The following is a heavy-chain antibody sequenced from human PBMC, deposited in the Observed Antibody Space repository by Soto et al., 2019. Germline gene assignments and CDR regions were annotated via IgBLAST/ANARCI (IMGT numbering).Heavy chain of an antibody. CDR1: GYTFTSYV. D-gene: IGHD2-15*01. J-gene: IGHJ5*02. CDR3: ARRSCSDANCYSNWLDP. Sequence: QVQLVQSGAEVKKPGASVKVSCKASGYTFTSYVIHWVRQAPGQGLEWMGIINPSGGSTGYAQKFQGRVTMARDTSTSTVYMELSGLRSEDTAVYYCARRSCSDANCYSNWLDPWGQGTLVTVSS. V-gene: IGHV1-46*01. CDR2: INPSGGST.